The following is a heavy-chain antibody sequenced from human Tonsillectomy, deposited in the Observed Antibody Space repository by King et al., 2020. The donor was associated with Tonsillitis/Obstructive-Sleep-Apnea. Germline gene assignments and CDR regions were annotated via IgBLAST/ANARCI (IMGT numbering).Heavy chain of an antibody. D-gene: IGHD5-12*01. Sequence: QLQESGPGLVKPSETLSLTCTVSGGSISSYYWSWIRQPPGKGLEWIGYIYYSGSTNYNPSLKSRVTISVDTSKNQVSLKLSSVTAADTAVYYCARGRDPTRPGLYYYYYYMDVWGKGTTVTVSS. CDR3: ARGRDPTRPGLYYYYYYMDV. CDR2: IYYSGST. J-gene: IGHJ6*03. CDR1: GGSISSYY. V-gene: IGHV4-59*01.